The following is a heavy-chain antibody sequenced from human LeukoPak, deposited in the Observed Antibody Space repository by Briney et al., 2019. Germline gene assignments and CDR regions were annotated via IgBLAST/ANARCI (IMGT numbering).Heavy chain of an antibody. V-gene: IGHV3-30*19. J-gene: IGHJ6*02. Sequence: PGRSLRLSCAASGFTFSSYGMHWVRQAPGKGLEWVAVISYDGSNKYYADSVKGRFSISRDNSKNTLYLQMNSLRAEDTAVYYCARDSLRQYYYYYGMDVWGQGTLVTVSS. CDR1: GFTFSSYG. D-gene: IGHD5/OR15-5a*01. CDR3: ARDSLRQYYYYYGMDV. CDR2: ISYDGSNK.